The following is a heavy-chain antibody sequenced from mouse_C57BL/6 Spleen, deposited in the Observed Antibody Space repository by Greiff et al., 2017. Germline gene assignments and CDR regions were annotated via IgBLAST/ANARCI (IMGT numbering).Heavy chain of an antibody. V-gene: IGHV1-64*01. J-gene: IGHJ1*03. CDR1: GYTFTSYW. Sequence: VQLQQPGAELVKPGASVKLSCKASGYTFTSYWMHWVKQRPGQGLAWIGMIHPNSGSTNYNEKFKSKATLPVDKSSSTAYMQLSSLTSEDAAVYYWAREGLGRWYFDVWGTGTTVTVSS. CDR3: AREGLGRWYFDV. D-gene: IGHD4-1*01. CDR2: IHPNSGST.